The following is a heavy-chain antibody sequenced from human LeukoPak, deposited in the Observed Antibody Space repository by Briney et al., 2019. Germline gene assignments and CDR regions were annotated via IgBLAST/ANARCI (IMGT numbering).Heavy chain of an antibody. CDR3: ARDRGAIVGGHQRDDY. V-gene: IGHV1-18*01. CDR2: ISAYNGNT. D-gene: IGHD1-26*01. J-gene: IGHJ4*02. Sequence: ASVKVSCKASGYTFTSYGISWVRQAPGQGLEGMGWISAYNGNTNYAQKLQGRVTMTTDTSTSTAYMDLRSLRSDDTAVYYCARDRGAIVGGHQRDDYWGQGTLVTVSS. CDR1: GYTFTSYG.